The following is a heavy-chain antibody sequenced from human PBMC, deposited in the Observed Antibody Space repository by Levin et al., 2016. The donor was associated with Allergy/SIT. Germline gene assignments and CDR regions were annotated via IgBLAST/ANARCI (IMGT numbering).Heavy chain of an antibody. CDR3: ARRGSSEGGYYAMDV. D-gene: IGHD6-6*01. CDR1: GYTFTNYY. J-gene: IGHJ6*02. Sequence: ASVKVSCKASGYTFTNYYMHWVRQAPGQGLEWMGIINPTAGSTTYAQNFQGRVTMTRDTSTSTVYMELSSLRSEDTAVYYCARRGSSEGGYYAMDVWGQGTTVTVSS. CDR2: INPTAGST. V-gene: IGHV1-46*01.